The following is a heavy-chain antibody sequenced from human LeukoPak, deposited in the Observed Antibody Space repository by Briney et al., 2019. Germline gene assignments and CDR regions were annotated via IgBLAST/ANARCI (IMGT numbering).Heavy chain of an antibody. CDR1: GGSISSGGYY. J-gene: IGHJ5*02. Sequence: SETLSLTCTVSGGSISSGGYYWSWIRQHPGKGPEWIGYIYYSGSTYYNPSLKSRVTISVDTSKNQFSLKLSSVTAADTAVYYCARFLCSGGSCFNWFDPWGQGTLVTVSS. D-gene: IGHD2-15*01. CDR2: IYYSGST. CDR3: ARFLCSGGSCFNWFDP. V-gene: IGHV4-31*03.